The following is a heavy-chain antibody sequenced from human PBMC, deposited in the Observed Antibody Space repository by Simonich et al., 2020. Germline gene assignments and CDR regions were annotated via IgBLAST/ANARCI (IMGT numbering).Heavy chain of an antibody. Sequence: EVQLVETGGGLVQPGGSLRLSCAASGFTFSSYWMSWVRQAPGKGLEGVANIKQEGSEKYYVDSVKGRFTISRDNAKNSLYLKMNILSAEDTAVYYCARDGLGTAYYYYMDVWGKGTTVTVSS. CDR1: GFTFSSYW. J-gene: IGHJ6*03. CDR2: IKQEGSEK. V-gene: IGHV3-7*01. D-gene: IGHD7-27*01. CDR3: ARDGLGTAYYYYMDV.